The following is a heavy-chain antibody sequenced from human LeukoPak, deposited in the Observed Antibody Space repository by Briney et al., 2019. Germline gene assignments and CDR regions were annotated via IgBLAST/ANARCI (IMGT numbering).Heavy chain of an antibody. Sequence: GGSLRLSCAASGFTFSTYAMSWVRQAPGKGLDWVLAISGSGGGTYYADSVKGRFTISRDNSKNTLYLQMNSLRAEDTAVYYCAKEGSYDILTGYHSLTWFDPWGQGTLVSVSS. V-gene: IGHV3-23*01. D-gene: IGHD3-9*01. CDR2: ISGSGGGT. CDR1: GFTFSTYA. J-gene: IGHJ5*02. CDR3: AKEGSYDILTGYHSLTWFDP.